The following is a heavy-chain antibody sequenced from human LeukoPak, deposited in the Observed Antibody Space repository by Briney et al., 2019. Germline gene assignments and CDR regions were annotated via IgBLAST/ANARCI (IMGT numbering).Heavy chain of an antibody. V-gene: IGHV4-59*08. D-gene: IGHD4-17*01. CDR1: GGSISIYY. CDR2: IYYSGST. Sequence: SETLSLTRTVSGGSISIYYWSWIRQPPGKGLEWIGYIYYSGSTNYNPSLKSRVTISVDTSKNQFSLKLSSVTAADTAVYYCARLMPGDYYYYYYGMDVWGQGTTVTVSS. J-gene: IGHJ6*02. CDR3: ARLMPGDYYYYYYGMDV.